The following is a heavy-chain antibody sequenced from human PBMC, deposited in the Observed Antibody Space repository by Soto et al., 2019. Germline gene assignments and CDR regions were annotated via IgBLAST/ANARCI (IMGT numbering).Heavy chain of an antibody. V-gene: IGHV6-1*01. CDR2: TYYRSKWYN. D-gene: IGHD3-3*01. Sequence: SQTLSLTCAISGDSVSSNSAAWNWIRQSPSRGLEWLGRTYYRSKWYNDYAVSVKSRITISPDTSKNQFSLQLNSVTPEDTAVYYCARDPTGFGVVTVDDAFDIWGQGTMVTVS. CDR1: GDSVSSNSAA. CDR3: ARDPTGFGVVTVDDAFDI. J-gene: IGHJ3*02.